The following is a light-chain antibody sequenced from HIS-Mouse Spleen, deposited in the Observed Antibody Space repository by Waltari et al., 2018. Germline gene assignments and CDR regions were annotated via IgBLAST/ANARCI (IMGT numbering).Light chain of an antibody. J-gene: IGKJ1*01. CDR2: AAS. Sequence: DIQLTQSPSFLSASVGDRFTITCRASQGISRYLAWYQQKPGKAPKLLIYAASTLQSGVPSRLGGSGSGTEFTLTISSLQPEDCATYYCQQLNRYPPTFGQGTKVEIK. V-gene: IGKV1-9*01. CDR1: QGISRY. CDR3: QQLNRYPPT.